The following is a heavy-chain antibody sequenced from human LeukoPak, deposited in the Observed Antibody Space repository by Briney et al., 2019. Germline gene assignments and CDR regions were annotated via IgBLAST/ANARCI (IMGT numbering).Heavy chain of an antibody. CDR3: ARGDDSGYYDYFDY. V-gene: IGHV3-23*01. D-gene: IGHD3-22*01. J-gene: IGHJ4*02. Sequence: WIRQPPGKGLEWVSGISGSGGNTYYAASVKGRFTISRDFSKNTVFLHMNSLRAEDTAMYYCARGDDSGYYDYFDYWGQGALVTVSS. CDR2: ISGSGGNT.